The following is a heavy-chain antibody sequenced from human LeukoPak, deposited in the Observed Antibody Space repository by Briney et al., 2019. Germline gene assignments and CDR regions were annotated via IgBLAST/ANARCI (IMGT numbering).Heavy chain of an antibody. CDR3: ARHSSYYGNFDY. CDR1: GGSISSSSYY. D-gene: IGHD3-10*01. V-gene: IGHV4-39*01. CDR2: IYHSGSS. J-gene: IGHJ4*02. Sequence: SETLSLTCIVSGGSISSSSYYWGWIRQPPGKGLEWIGSIYHSGSSYYNPSLKSRVTISVDTSKTQFSLKLSSVTAADTAVYYCARHSSYYGNFDYWGQGTLVTVSS.